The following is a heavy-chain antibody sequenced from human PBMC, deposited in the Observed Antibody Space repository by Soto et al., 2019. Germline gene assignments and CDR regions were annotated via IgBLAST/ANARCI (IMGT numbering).Heavy chain of an antibody. CDR2: INIDGSTT. J-gene: IGHJ4*02. CDR3: VRIRRGDGYTFGY. V-gene: IGHV3-74*01. Sequence: EVQLVESGGVSVPPGGSLRLSCAASGFSLSNYWMHWVRQAPGKGLVWVSRINIDGSTTTYADSVKGRFTISRDNAKNTLYLQMNSLRDEDTAVYYCVRIRRGDGYTFGYWGQGTLVTVSS. D-gene: IGHD5-12*01. CDR1: GFSLSNYW.